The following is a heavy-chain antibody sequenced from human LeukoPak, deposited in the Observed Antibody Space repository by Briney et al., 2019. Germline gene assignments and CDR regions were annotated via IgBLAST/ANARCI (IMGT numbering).Heavy chain of an antibody. D-gene: IGHD5-24*01. V-gene: IGHV4-59*08. Sequence: PSETLSLTCTVSVGSTSSYYWSWIRQPPGKGLEWIGYIYYSGSTNYNPSLKSRVTISVDTSKNQFSLKLSSVTAADTAVYYCARHGGGYNLWYFDYWGQGTLVTVSS. CDR3: ARHGGGYNLWYFDY. CDR2: IYYSGST. CDR1: VGSTSSYY. J-gene: IGHJ4*02.